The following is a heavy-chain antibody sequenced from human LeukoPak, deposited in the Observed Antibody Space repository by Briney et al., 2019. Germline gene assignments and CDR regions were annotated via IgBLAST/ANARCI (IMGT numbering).Heavy chain of an antibody. CDR2: IIPIFGTA. V-gene: IGHV1-69*05. Sequence: SVKVSCKASGGTFSSYAISWVRQAPGQGLEWMGGIIPIFGTANYAQKFQGRVTMTRDTSTSTVYMELSSLRSEDTAVYYCARDYSNLRGMDVWGQGTTVTVSS. D-gene: IGHD4-11*01. CDR3: ARDYSNLRGMDV. J-gene: IGHJ6*02. CDR1: GGTFSSYA.